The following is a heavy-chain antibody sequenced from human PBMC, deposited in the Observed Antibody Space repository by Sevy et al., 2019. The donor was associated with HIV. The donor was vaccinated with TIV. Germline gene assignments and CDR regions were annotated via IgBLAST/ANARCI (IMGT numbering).Heavy chain of an antibody. D-gene: IGHD4-17*01. V-gene: IGHV3-33*01. CDR2: IWYDGSNK. CDR1: GFNFSNYG. J-gene: IGHJ4*02. Sequence: GGSLRLSCATSGFNFSNYGVHWVRQAPGKGLEWVAVIWYDGSNKYYRDSVKGRLTISRDNSKNTLYLQMNSLRGEDTAVYYCARGRDYGNLDYWGQGTLVTVSS. CDR3: ARGRDYGNLDY.